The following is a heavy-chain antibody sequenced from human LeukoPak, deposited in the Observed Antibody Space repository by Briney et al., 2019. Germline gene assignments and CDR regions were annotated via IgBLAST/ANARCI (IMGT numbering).Heavy chain of an antibody. CDR3: ATLQPAAAHFEH. V-gene: IGHV1-18*01. CDR1: GDTFSNYG. CDR2: VSALNGNT. J-gene: IGHJ1*01. Sequence: ASVKVSCTASGDTFSNYGVSWVRQAPGQGLEWMGWVSALNGNTNVAQKVQGRLTLTRDTSTGTAHMELRSLTSDDTAVCYCATLQPAAAHFEHWGQGTLVTVST. D-gene: IGHD2-15*01.